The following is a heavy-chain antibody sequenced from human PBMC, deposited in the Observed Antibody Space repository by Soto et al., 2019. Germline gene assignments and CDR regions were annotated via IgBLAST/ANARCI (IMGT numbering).Heavy chain of an antibody. D-gene: IGHD2-21*02. J-gene: IGHJ4*02. CDR2: SSDRRTGNT. CDR3: TPWLTAPFDY. CDR1: GFTFSSYT. V-gene: IGHV3-23*01. Sequence: PGGSLRLSCAASGFTFSSYTLNWCRRAPGKGLEWGPTSSDRRTGNTHYSDSVRGRFTLSRDYSRNILFLQMDSLRADATALYYCTPWLTAPFDYWGRGTQVTVSS.